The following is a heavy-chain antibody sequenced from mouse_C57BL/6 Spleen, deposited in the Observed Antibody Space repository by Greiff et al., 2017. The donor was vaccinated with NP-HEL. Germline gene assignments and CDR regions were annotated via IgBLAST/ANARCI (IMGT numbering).Heavy chain of an antibody. D-gene: IGHD2-1*01. CDR3: ASPGGYGNPLAD. CDR2: IYPGDGDT. CDR1: GYAFSSSW. J-gene: IGHJ3*01. Sequence: QVQLQQSGPELVKPGASVKISCKASGYAFSSSWMNWVKQRPGKGLEWIGRIYPGDGDTNYNGKFKGKATLTADKSSSTAYMQLSSLTSEDSAVYFCASPGGYGNPLADWGQGTLVTVAA. V-gene: IGHV1-82*01.